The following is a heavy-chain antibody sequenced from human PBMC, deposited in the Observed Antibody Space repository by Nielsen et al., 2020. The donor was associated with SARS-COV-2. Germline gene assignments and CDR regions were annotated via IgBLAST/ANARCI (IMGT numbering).Heavy chain of an antibody. CDR1: GFRFTDYG. V-gene: IGHV3-30*02. J-gene: IGHJ4*02. CDR3: AKDVRTGSAHFHR. D-gene: IGHD6-25*01. Sequence: GESLKISCAASGFRFTDYGMHWVRQAPGKGLEWVALVPYGGSKRYYAGAVRGRFTISRDNTKNTLSLEMKYLTEEDTGVYYCAKDVRTGSAHFHRWGQGTLVSVSS. CDR2: VPYGGSKR.